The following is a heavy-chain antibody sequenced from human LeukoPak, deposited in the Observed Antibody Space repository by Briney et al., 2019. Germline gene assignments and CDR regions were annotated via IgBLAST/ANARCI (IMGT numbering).Heavy chain of an antibody. J-gene: IGHJ4*02. CDR3: ASEGIVGTQVDY. CDR2: INLISSTI. D-gene: IGHD1-26*01. V-gene: IGHV3-48*04. Sequence: PGGSLRLSCAASGFTFSSYSMNWVRQAPGKGLEWVSYINLISSTIYYADSVKGRFTISRDNAKNSLYLQMNSLRAEDTAVYYCASEGIVGTQVDYWGQGTLVTVSS. CDR1: GFTFSSYS.